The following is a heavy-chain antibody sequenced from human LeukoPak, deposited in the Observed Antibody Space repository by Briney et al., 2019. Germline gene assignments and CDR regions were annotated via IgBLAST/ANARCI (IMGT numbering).Heavy chain of an antibody. Sequence: GGSLRLSCAASGFTFSGSAMHWVRQASGKGLEWVGRIRSKANSYATAYAASVKGRFTISRDDSKNTAYPQMNSLKTEDTAVYYCTRGEYCSSTSCSLDLDYWGQGTLVTVSS. V-gene: IGHV3-73*01. CDR3: TRGEYCSSTSCSLDLDY. J-gene: IGHJ4*02. CDR1: GFTFSGSA. D-gene: IGHD2-2*01. CDR2: IRSKANSYAT.